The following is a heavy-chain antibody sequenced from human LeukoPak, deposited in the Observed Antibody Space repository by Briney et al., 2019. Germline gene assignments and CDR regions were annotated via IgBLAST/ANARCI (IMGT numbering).Heavy chain of an antibody. J-gene: IGHJ4*02. CDR1: GGSISGSSYY. CDR3: ARLRGAMTPVTSDFDY. Sequence: PSETLSLTCTVSGGSISGSSYYWAWVRQPPGKGLEWVGSGFYSGSAYSNPSLKSRVTISVDTSGNQFTLNLSSVTAADTAVYYCARLRGAMTPVTSDFDYWGQGTLVTVSS. V-gene: IGHV4-39*01. CDR2: GFYSGSA. D-gene: IGHD4-17*01.